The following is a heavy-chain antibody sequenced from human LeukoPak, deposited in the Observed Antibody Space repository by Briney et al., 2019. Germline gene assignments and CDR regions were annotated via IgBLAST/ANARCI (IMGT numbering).Heavy chain of an antibody. J-gene: IGHJ4*02. Sequence: GGSLRLSCEASGFTFSSYWMSWVRQAPGKGLEWVANIKQDGSEKKYLDSVKGRFTISRDNAKNSMYLQMNSLRAEDTAVYYCARDEIYYDILTGYRHFGYWGQGTLVTVFS. CDR2: IKQDGSEK. CDR1: GFTFSSYW. V-gene: IGHV3-7*01. D-gene: IGHD3-9*01. CDR3: ARDEIYYDILTGYRHFGY.